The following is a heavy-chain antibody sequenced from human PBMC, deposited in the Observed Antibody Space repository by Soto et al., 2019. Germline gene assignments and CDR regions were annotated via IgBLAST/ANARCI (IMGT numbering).Heavy chain of an antibody. J-gene: IGHJ5*02. Sequence: EEHLLESGGGWVQPGGSLRLYCAASGFTFSSYAMTWVRQAPGKGLEWVPFISGSGGSTYYADSVKGRFTISRDNSKTALYLQMDRLRSGDTAVYYCAKDRSRLCSSTSGYVNWFDPWGQGTLVTVSA. V-gene: IGHV3-23*01. CDR1: GFTFSSYA. D-gene: IGHD2-2*01. CDR3: AKDRSRLCSSTSGYVNWFDP. CDR2: ISGSGGST.